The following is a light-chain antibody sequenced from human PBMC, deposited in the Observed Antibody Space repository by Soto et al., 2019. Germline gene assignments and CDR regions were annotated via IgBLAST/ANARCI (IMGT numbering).Light chain of an antibody. CDR3: QPYGRSPPWT. J-gene: IGKJ1*01. Sequence: EIVLSQSPGTLSLSPGERATLSWRASEIVTSNYLAWYQQKPGQAPRLLIYGASSRATDIPDRFSGSGSGTDFTLTITRLEPEDSAVYFCQPYGRSPPWTFGQGTKVDI. V-gene: IGKV3-20*01. CDR1: EIVTSNY. CDR2: GAS.